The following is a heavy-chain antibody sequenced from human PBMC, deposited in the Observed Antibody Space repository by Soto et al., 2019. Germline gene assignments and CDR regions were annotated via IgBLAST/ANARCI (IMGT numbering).Heavy chain of an antibody. Sequence: QVQLVQSGAEVKKPGSSVRVSCRASGGSFSTYGISWVRQAPGQGLEWMGGIVPVFGKPNYAQKFQGRATFTAGESTSTVYMELSSLRSEDTAVYFCARGLAITYYFDYWGQGTLVTVSS. CDR3: ARGLAITYYFDY. CDR1: GGSFSTYG. J-gene: IGHJ4*02. D-gene: IGHD3-10*01. CDR2: IVPVFGKP. V-gene: IGHV1-69*01.